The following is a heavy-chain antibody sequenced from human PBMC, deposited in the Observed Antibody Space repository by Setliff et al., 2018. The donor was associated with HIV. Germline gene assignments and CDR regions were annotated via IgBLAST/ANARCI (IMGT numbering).Heavy chain of an antibody. J-gene: IGHJ4*01. V-gene: IGHV4-38-2*02. CDR2: IYHSGST. Sequence: KTSETLSLTCAVTGSSISNAYYWGWIRQPPGKGLEWIGSIYHSGSTYYNPSLKSRVTISVDTSKSQFSLKLSSVTAADTALYYCARETYDYVWGSYRYGGSDYWGQGTLVTVYS. CDR3: ARETYDYVWGSYRYGGSDY. D-gene: IGHD3-16*02. CDR1: GSSISNAYY.